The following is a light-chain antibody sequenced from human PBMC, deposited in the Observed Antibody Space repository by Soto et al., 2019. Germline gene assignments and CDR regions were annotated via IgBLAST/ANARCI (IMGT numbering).Light chain of an antibody. CDR2: EVT. J-gene: IGLJ1*01. V-gene: IGLV2-14*01. CDR3: SSYTTSSTLV. CDR1: SSDVGGYNY. Sequence: QSVLTQPASVSASPGQSVTISCAGTSSDVGGYNYVSWYQQRPGRAPKLMIYEVTYRPSGVSNRFSGSKSGNTASLTISGLQAEDEADYYRSSYTTSSTLVFGTGTKLTVL.